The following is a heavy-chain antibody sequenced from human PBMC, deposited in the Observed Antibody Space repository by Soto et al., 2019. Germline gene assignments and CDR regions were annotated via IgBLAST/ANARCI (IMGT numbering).Heavy chain of an antibody. CDR2: IWYDGSNE. Sequence: RLSCAASGFIFSNFGMHWVRQAPGKGLEWVAVIWYDGSNEYYADSVKGRFTISKDNSKSTLYLQMNSLRAEDTAVYYCARDDIPGIAVSTYGMDVWGRGTTVTVSS. CDR3: ARDDIPGIAVSTYGMDV. V-gene: IGHV3-33*01. D-gene: IGHD6-19*01. CDR1: GFIFSNFG. J-gene: IGHJ6*02.